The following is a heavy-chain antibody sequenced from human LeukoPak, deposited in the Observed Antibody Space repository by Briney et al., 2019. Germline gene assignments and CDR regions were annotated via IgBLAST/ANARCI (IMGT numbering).Heavy chain of an antibody. CDR1: GGSISSSNW. Sequence: SETLSLTCAVSGGSISSSNWWSWVRQPPGKGLEWIGEIYHSGSTNYNPSLKSRVTISVDKSKNQFSLKLSSVTAADTAVYYCARVPDFWSGYDYFNYYYYMDVWGKGTTVTVSS. D-gene: IGHD3-3*01. V-gene: IGHV4-4*02. J-gene: IGHJ6*03. CDR3: ARVPDFWSGYDYFNYYYYMDV. CDR2: IYHSGST.